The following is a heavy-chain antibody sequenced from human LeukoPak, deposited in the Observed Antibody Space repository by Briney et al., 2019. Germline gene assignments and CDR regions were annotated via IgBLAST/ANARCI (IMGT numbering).Heavy chain of an antibody. V-gene: IGHV4-59*01. J-gene: IGHJ5*02. D-gene: IGHD3-9*01. CDR1: GGSISYYY. CDR3: ARGGTYNDILSFDP. Sequence: SETLSLTCTVSGGSISYYYWTWIRQSPGKGLEWIGQIYYTGSTYYNPSLKRRVTISVDTSRNQFSLNLTSVTAADTAVYYCARGGTYNDILSFDPWGQGTLLTVSS. CDR2: IYYTGST.